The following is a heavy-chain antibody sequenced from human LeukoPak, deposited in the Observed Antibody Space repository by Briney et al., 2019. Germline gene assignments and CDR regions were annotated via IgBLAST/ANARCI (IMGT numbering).Heavy chain of an antibody. D-gene: IGHD2-2*01. Sequence: LTGGSLRLSCAASGFTFSSYAMSWVRQAPGKGLEWVSAISGSGGSTYYADSVKGRFTISRDNSKNTLYLQMNSLRAEDTAVYYCARGGDYCSSTSCYYYYYYMDVWGKGTTVTVSS. V-gene: IGHV3-23*01. CDR3: ARGGDYCSSTSCYYYYYYMDV. J-gene: IGHJ6*03. CDR1: GFTFSSYA. CDR2: ISGSGGST.